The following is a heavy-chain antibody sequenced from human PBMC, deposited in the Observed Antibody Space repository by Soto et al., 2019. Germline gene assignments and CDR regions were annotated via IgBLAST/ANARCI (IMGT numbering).Heavy chain of an antibody. CDR3: AKQYSYGYKAKYYYGMDV. V-gene: IGHV3-23*01. Sequence: GGSLRLSCAASGFTFSSYAMTWVRQAPGKGLEWVSGISGSGSNTYYRDSVKGRFTISRDSSKNTLYLQMNSLRAEDTAVYYCAKQYSYGYKAKYYYGMDVWGQGTTVTVSS. J-gene: IGHJ6*02. CDR2: ISGSGSNT. D-gene: IGHD5-18*01. CDR1: GFTFSSYA.